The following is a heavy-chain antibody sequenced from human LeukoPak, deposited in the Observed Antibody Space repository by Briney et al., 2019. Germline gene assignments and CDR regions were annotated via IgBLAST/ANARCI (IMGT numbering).Heavy chain of an antibody. Sequence: PSETLSLTCTVSGGSISSSSYYWGWIRQPPGKGLEWIGSIYYSGSTNYNPCLKSRVTISVDTSKNQLSLKLSSVTAADTAVYYCARQNVDIVATDDYYYYYYMDVWGKGTTVTVSS. CDR3: ARQNVDIVATDDYYYYYYMDV. J-gene: IGHJ6*03. CDR2: IYYSGST. V-gene: IGHV4-39*07. D-gene: IGHD5-12*01. CDR1: GGSISSSSYY.